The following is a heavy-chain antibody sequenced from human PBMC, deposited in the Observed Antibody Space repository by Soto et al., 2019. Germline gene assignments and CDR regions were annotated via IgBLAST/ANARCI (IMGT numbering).Heavy chain of an antibody. J-gene: IGHJ4*02. CDR2: INHSGST. Sequence: SETLSLTCAVYGGSFSGYYWSWIRQPPGKGLEWIGEINHSGSTNYNPSLKSRVTISVDTSKNQFSLKLSSVTAADTAVYYCARGRRAMIVVAKGYYFDYRAQRTPVTVSS. V-gene: IGHV4-34*01. CDR1: GGSFSGYY. D-gene: IGHD3-22*01. CDR3: ARGRRAMIVVAKGYYFDY.